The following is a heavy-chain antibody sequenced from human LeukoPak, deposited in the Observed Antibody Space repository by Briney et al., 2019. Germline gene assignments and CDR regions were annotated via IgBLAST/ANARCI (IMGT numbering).Heavy chain of an antibody. CDR3: ARLWGYYGLGSLDY. V-gene: IGHV3-48*01. Sequence: GGSLRLSCAASGFSFSVYSMTWVRQAPGKGLEWLSYISGSSSPIYYADSVKGRFTISRDNAKNSLYLQMNSLRVEDTAVYYCARLWGYYGLGSLDYWGQGTLVTVSS. D-gene: IGHD3-10*01. CDR2: ISGSSSPI. J-gene: IGHJ4*02. CDR1: GFSFSVYS.